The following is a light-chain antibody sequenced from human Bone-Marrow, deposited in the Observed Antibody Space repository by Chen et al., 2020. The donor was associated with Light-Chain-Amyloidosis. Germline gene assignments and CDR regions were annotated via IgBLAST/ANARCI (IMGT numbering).Light chain of an antibody. CDR1: SSDVGGDNH. CDR2: EVT. J-gene: IGLJ1*01. CDR3: SSYTITNTLV. V-gene: IGLV2-14*01. Sequence: QSALTQTASVSGSPGQSTTLSCTGTSSDVGGDNHVSWYPQHPDKAPKLIIYEVTNRPSWVPDRFSGSKSDNTASLTISGLQTEDEADYFCSSYTITNTLVFGSGTRVTVL.